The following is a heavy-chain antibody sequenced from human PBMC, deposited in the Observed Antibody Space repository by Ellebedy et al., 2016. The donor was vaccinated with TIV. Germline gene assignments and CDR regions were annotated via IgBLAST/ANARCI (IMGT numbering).Heavy chain of an antibody. Sequence: SETLSLTXSVSGDSITRGGYYWSWIRQNPGKGLEWIGFIFNSGNTYYNPSLKSRVTISVDTSKNQFSLNLTSVTAADTAVYYCARDSQDTDAFEIWGQGTMVTVSS. CDR1: GDSITRGGYY. CDR3: ARDSQDTDAFEI. J-gene: IGHJ3*02. V-gene: IGHV4-31*03. CDR2: IFNSGNT.